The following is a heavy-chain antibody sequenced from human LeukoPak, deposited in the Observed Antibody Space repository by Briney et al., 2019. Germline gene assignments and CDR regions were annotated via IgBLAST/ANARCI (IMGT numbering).Heavy chain of an antibody. V-gene: IGHV3-43*02. CDR2: ISGDGGST. J-gene: IGHJ5*02. D-gene: IGHD3-3*01. CDR1: GFTLDDYA. Sequence: GGSLRLSCAASGFTLDDYAMHWVRQAPGKGLEWVSLISGDGGSTYYADSVKGRFTISRDNSKNSLYLQMNSLRTEDTALYYCAANTIFGVVNWFDPWGQGTLVTVSS. CDR3: AANTIFGVVNWFDP.